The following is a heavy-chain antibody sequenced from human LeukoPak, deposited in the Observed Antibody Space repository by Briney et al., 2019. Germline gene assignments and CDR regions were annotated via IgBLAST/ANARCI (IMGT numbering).Heavy chain of an antibody. CDR3: ARDLYYYDSSGRFDP. CDR1: GFTLSSYW. D-gene: IGHD3-22*01. V-gene: IGHV3-74*01. Sequence: GGSLRLSCAASGFTLSSYWMHWVRQPPGKGLVWVSRINSDGSSTSYADSVKGRFTISRDNAKNTLYLQMNSLRAEDTAVYYCARDLYYYDSSGRFDPWGQGTLVTVSS. CDR2: INSDGSST. J-gene: IGHJ5*02.